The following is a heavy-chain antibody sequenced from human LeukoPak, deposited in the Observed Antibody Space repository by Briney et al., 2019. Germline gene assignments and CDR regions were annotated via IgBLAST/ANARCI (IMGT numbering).Heavy chain of an antibody. CDR2: INPSVGGT. D-gene: IGHD6-13*01. V-gene: IGHV1-46*01. CDR3: ARAVAAAGKAWFDP. J-gene: IGHJ5*02. Sequence: ASVKVSCKASGYAFTSDYMHWGRQAPGQGLEWMGIINPSVGGTSYAQTFQGRVTMTRDMSTSTVYMELSSLRSEDTAVYYCARAVAAAGKAWFDPSGEGNLVTVSS. CDR1: GYAFTSDY.